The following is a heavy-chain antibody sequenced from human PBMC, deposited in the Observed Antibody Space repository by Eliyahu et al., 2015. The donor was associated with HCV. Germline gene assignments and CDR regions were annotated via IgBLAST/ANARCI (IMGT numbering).Heavy chain of an antibody. V-gene: IGHV3-23*01. CDR3: ADNYGGGY. J-gene: IGHJ4*02. CDR2: ISDSGGST. D-gene: IGHD4/OR15-4a*01. Sequence: EVQLLESGGGLVQPGGSLRLSCAASGFTFNTYAMSWVRQAPGKGLEWVSGISDSGGSTYYADSVKGRFTISRDNSKNTLYLQMNSLRADDTAVYYCADNYGGGYWGQGTLVTVSS. CDR1: GFTFNTYA.